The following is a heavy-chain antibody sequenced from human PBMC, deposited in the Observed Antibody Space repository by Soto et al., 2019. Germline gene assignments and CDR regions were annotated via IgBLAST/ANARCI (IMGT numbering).Heavy chain of an antibody. CDR3: ARGRRTTVTIDY. CDR2: INHSGST. V-gene: IGHV4-34*01. CDR1: GGSFSGYY. J-gene: IGHJ4*02. D-gene: IGHD4-17*01. Sequence: SETLSLTCAVYGGSFSGYYWSWIRQPPGKGLEWTGEINHSGSTNYNPSLKSRVTISVDTSKNQFSLKLSSVTAADTAVYYCARGRRTTVTIDYWGQGTLVTVSS.